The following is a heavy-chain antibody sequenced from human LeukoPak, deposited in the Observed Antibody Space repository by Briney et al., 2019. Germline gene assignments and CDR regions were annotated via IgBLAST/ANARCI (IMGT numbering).Heavy chain of an antibody. D-gene: IGHD6-19*01. CDR2: INPNRGGT. Sequence: GASVKVSCKASGYTFTGYYIHSVGQAPGQGLERVGWINPNRGGTNYAQKVQGRVTITADKSTSTAYMELSSLRSEDTAVYYCARVPTYSSGWHFDYWGQGTLVTVSS. V-gene: IGHV1-2*02. CDR3: ARVPTYSSGWHFDY. J-gene: IGHJ4*02. CDR1: GYTFTGYY.